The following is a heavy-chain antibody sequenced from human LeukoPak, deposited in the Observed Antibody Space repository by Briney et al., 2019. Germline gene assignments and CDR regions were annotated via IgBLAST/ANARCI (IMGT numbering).Heavy chain of an antibody. V-gene: IGHV3-7*01. CDR2: IKKDGSEK. J-gene: IGHJ4*02. CDR3: ARKRYDFWSGYYTPDY. Sequence: GGSLRLSCAASGFTFSSYWMSWVRQAPGKGLEWVANIKKDGSEKYYVDSVKGRFTISRDNAKKSLYLQMNSLRAEDTAVYYCARKRYDFWSGYYTPDYWGQGTLVTVSS. D-gene: IGHD3-3*01. CDR1: GFTFSSYW.